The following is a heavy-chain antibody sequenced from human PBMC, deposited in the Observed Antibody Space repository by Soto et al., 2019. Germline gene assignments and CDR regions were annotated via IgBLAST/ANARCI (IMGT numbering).Heavy chain of an antibody. Sequence: GPMLVNSTDTRTLSCTFSMVSLTPRGMGVAWIRQPPGTALACLEHSYWYDDPRNSPSLKTRLTITQHTTNNQVVHTMTNMDPVDTATYYCAQRTPEYGMDVWGQGTMVTVSS. CDR3: AQRTPEYGMDV. CDR1: MVSLTPRGMG. J-gene: IGHJ6*02. V-gene: IGHV2-5*01. CDR2: SYWYDDP.